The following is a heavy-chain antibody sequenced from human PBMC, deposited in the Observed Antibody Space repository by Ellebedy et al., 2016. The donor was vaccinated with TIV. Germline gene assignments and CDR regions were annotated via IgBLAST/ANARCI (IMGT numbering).Heavy chain of an antibody. V-gene: IGHV1-3*01. CDR3: ATEVMDTSTFDY. CDR1: GYTFTTYA. D-gene: IGHD5-18*01. CDR2: INAGNGNT. J-gene: IGHJ4*02. Sequence: ASVKVSCKASGYTFTTYAMHWVRQAPGQGLEWMGWINAGNGNTKYSQKFQGRVSINRDPSASKAYMELTSLRSEDTAVYYCATEVMDTSTFDYWGQGTLVTVSS.